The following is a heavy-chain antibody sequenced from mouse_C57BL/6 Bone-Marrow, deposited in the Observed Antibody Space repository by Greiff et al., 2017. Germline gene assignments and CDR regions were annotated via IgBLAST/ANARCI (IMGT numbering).Heavy chain of an antibody. Sequence: EVMLVASGGGLVKPGGSLKLSCAASGFTFSDYGMHWVRQAPEKGLEWVAYISSGSSTIYYADTVKGRFTISRDNAKNTLFLQMTSLRSEDTAMYYCARGGYSNYVRAMDYWGQGTSVTVSS. V-gene: IGHV5-17*01. CDR2: ISSGSSTI. J-gene: IGHJ4*01. D-gene: IGHD2-5*01. CDR1: GFTFSDYG. CDR3: ARGGYSNYVRAMDY.